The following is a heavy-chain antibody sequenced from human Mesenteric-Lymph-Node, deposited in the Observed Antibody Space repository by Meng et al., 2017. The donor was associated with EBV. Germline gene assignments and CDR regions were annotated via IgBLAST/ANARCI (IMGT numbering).Heavy chain of an antibody. J-gene: IGHJ5*02. CDR3: TRVVYREFDP. Sequence: QVQLVQSGASVKRPGASVKVSCNTSSYTFTSYGISWVRQAPGQGLEWMGWISAYNGNTNYAQKFEGRVTMTTDTSTSTAYMELRSLRSDDTAVYYCTRVVYREFDPWGQGTLVTVSS. D-gene: IGHD5/OR15-5a*01. CDR1: SYTFTSYG. CDR2: ISAYNGNT. V-gene: IGHV1-18*01.